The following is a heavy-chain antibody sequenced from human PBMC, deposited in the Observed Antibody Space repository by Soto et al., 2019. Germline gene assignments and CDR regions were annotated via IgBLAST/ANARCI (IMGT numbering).Heavy chain of an antibody. CDR2: IYYSGST. V-gene: IGHV4-30-4*01. CDR3: ARDYRGYYYDSSGYYYNDAFDI. J-gene: IGHJ3*02. D-gene: IGHD3-22*01. CDR1: GGSISSGDYY. Sequence: SETLSLTSTVSGGSISSGDYYWSWIRQPPGKGLEWIGYIYYSGSTYYNPSLKSRVTISVDTSKNQFSLKLSSVTAADTAVYYCARDYRGYYYDSSGYYYNDAFDIWGQGTMVT.